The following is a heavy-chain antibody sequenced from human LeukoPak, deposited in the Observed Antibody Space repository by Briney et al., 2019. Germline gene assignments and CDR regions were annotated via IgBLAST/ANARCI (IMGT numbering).Heavy chain of an antibody. CDR1: GGTFSSYA. V-gene: IGHV1-69*13. Sequence: SVKVSCKASGGTFSSYAISWVRQAPGQGLEWMGGIIPIFGTANYAQKFQGRVTITADESTSTAYMELSSLRSEDTAVYYCARTYYANDFWSGYYPPWFDPWGQGTLVTVSS. D-gene: IGHD3-3*01. J-gene: IGHJ5*02. CDR2: IIPIFGTA. CDR3: ARTYYANDFWSGYYPPWFDP.